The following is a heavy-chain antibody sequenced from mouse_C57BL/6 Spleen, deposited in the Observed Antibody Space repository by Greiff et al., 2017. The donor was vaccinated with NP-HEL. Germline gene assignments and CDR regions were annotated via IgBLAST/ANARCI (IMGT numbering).Heavy chain of an antibody. CDR2: INPYNGDT. D-gene: IGHD1-1*01. CDR3: ARRPGSSHWYFDV. J-gene: IGHJ1*03. Sequence: VQLKESGPELVKPGDSVKISCKASGYSFTGYFMNWVMQSHGKSLEWIGRINPYNGDTFYNQKFKGKATLTVDKSSSTAHMELRSLTSEDSAVYYCARRPGSSHWYFDVWGTGTTVTVSS. V-gene: IGHV1-20*01. CDR1: GYSFTGYF.